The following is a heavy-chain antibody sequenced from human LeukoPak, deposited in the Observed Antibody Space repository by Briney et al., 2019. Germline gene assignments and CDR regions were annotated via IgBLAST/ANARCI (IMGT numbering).Heavy chain of an antibody. CDR1: GFTFSSYA. CDR3: ASGTIVATIRAPFDY. D-gene: IGHD5-12*01. Sequence: GGSLRLSCAASGFTFSSYAMHWVRQAPGKGLEWVAVISYDGSNKYYADSVKGRFTISRGNSKNTLYLQMNSLRAEDTAVYYCASGTIVATIRAPFDYWGQGTLVTVSS. J-gene: IGHJ4*02. CDR2: ISYDGSNK. V-gene: IGHV3-30-3*01.